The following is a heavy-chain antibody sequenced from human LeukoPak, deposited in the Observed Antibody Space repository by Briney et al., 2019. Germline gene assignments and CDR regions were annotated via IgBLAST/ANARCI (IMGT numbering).Heavy chain of an antibody. CDR1: GGSISRGDYY. D-gene: IGHD1-26*01. CDR3: ARAKPMLGATKGYYGMDV. CDR2: IYYSGST. Sequence: SETLSLTCTVSGGSISRGDYYWSWIRQPPGKGLEWIGYIYYSGSTNYNPSRVTTSVDVSKNQISLKLSSVTAADTAVYYCARAKPMLGATKGYYGMDVWGQGTTVTVSS. V-gene: IGHV4-61*08. J-gene: IGHJ6*02.